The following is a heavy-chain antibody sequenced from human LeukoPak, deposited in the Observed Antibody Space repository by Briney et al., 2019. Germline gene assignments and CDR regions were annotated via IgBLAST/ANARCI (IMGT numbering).Heavy chain of an antibody. CDR2: IKKDGSEK. CDR3: ARDSNYYDSSAYYDTLDI. V-gene: IGHV3-7*01. CDR1: GFSLNTYW. J-gene: IGHJ3*02. Sequence: GGSLTLSCEASGFSLNTYWMAWVRQAPGKGLEWVANIKKDGSEKHYVDSVKGRFTISRDNAKNSLYLQMSGLRAEDSAVYYCARDSNYYDSSAYYDTLDIWGQGTTVTVSS. D-gene: IGHD3-22*01.